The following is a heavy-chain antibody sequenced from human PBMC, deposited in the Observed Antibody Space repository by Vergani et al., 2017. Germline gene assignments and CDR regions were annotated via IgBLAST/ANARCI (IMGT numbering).Heavy chain of an antibody. CDR1: GYTFTGYY. D-gene: IGHD3-22*01. Sequence: QVQLVQSGAEVKKPGASVKVSCKASGYTFTGYYMHWVRQAPGQGLEWMGWINPNSGGTNYAQKFQGRVTMTRDTSISTAYMELSRLRSDDTAVYYCARGTGYYDSSGRRYYYYYGMDVWGQGTTVTVSS. CDR3: ARGTGYYDSSGRRYYYYYGMDV. J-gene: IGHJ6*02. V-gene: IGHV1-2*02. CDR2: INPNSGGT.